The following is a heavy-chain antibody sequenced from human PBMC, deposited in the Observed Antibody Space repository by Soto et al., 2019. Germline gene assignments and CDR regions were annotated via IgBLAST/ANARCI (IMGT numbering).Heavy chain of an antibody. CDR1: GGSISSYY. J-gene: IGHJ5*02. Sequence: QVQLQESGPGLVKPSETLSLTCTVSGGSISSYYWSWIRQPPGKGLEWIGYIYYSGSTNYNPSLKSRVTISVDTSKNQFALKLSSVTAADTAVYYCARVDYPDYDYIWGSFNWFDPWGQGTLVTVSS. CDR2: IYYSGST. D-gene: IGHD3-16*01. CDR3: ARVDYPDYDYIWGSFNWFDP. V-gene: IGHV4-59*01.